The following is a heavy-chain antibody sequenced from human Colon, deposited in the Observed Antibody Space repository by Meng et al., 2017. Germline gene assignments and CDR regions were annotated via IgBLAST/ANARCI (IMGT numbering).Heavy chain of an antibody. V-gene: IGHV4-39*01. Sequence: QLQLQESVPGLVKPSETLSLTCTVSGGSLSASDDYWGWTRQPPGKGLEWIGSIHYGGSTFYQPSLRSRVTVSVDASNNQFSLILRSVTAADTAVYYCARRTTGWILDPWGQGTLVTVSS. CDR1: GGSLSASDDY. J-gene: IGHJ5*02. CDR2: IHYGGST. CDR3: ARRTTGWILDP. D-gene: IGHD6-19*01.